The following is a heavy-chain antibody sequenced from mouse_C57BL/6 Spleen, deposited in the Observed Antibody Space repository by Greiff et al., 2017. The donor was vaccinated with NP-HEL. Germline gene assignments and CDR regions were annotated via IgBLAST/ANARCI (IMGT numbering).Heavy chain of an antibody. J-gene: IGHJ4*01. V-gene: IGHV10-1*01. Sequence: EVKLVESGGGLVQPKGSLKLSCAASGFSFNTYAMNWVRQAPGKGLEWVARIRSKSNNYATYYADSVKDRFTISRDDSESMLYLQMNNLKTEDTAMYYCVREDYYYGSMDYWGQGTSVTVSS. CDR2: IRSKSNNYAT. D-gene: IGHD1-1*01. CDR1: GFSFNTYA. CDR3: VREDYYYGSMDY.